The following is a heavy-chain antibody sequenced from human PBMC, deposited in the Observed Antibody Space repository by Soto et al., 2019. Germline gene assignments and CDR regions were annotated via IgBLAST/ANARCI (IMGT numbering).Heavy chain of an antibody. Sequence: GGSLRLSCAASGFTFSTYAMAWVRQAPGQGLEWVSGISGSGGRIYYADSVQGRFTISRDNSKNTLYLQMNSLRAEDTAVYYCAKGIYSYGYNSFDYWSQGTLVTVSS. V-gene: IGHV3-23*01. CDR3: AKGIYSYGYNSFDY. J-gene: IGHJ4*02. CDR2: ISGSGGRI. D-gene: IGHD5-18*01. CDR1: GFTFSTYA.